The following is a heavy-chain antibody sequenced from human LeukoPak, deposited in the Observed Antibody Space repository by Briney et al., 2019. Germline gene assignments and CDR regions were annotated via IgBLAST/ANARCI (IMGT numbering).Heavy chain of an antibody. CDR3: ARTSSSPNLGMDV. CDR1: GFTFSSYA. J-gene: IGHJ6*02. V-gene: IGHV3-30-3*01. Sequence: GGSLRLSCAASGFTFSSYATHWVRQAPGKGLEWVAVISYDGSNKYYADSVKGRFTISRDNSKNTLYLQMNSLRAEDTAVYYCARTSSSPNLGMDVWGQGTTVTVSS. D-gene: IGHD6-13*01. CDR2: ISYDGSNK.